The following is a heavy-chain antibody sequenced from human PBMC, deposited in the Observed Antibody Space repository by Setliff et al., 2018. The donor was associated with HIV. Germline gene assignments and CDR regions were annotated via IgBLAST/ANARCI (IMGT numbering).Heavy chain of an antibody. V-gene: IGHV1-2*06. CDR2: IIPNSGGT. CDR3: ASKVYCTNGVCLDAFDI. D-gene: IGHD2-8*01. J-gene: IGHJ3*02. Sequence: ASVKVSCKASGYTFTGYFLHWVRQAPGQGLEWMGRIIPNSGGTNCAQKFQGRVTMTRDTSISTAYMELSRLRSDDAAVYYCASKVYCTNGVCLDAFDIWGQGTMVTVSS. CDR1: GYTFTGYF.